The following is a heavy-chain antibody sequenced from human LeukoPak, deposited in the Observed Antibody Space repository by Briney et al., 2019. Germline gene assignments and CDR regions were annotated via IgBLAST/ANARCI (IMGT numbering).Heavy chain of an antibody. D-gene: IGHD4-11*01. CDR3: ARDYLYSDYGYYYFDY. Sequence: SETLSLTCTVSGGSISSSNYYWGWIRQPPGKGLEWIGNIYFSGRTYYNPSLKSRVTISVDTSKNQYSLKLSSVTAADTAVYYCARDYLYSDYGYYYFDYWGQGTLVTVSS. V-gene: IGHV4-39*07. CDR1: GGSISSSNYY. CDR2: IYFSGRT. J-gene: IGHJ4*02.